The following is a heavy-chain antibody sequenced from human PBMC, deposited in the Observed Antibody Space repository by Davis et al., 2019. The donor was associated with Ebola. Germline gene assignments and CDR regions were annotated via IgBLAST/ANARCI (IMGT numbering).Heavy chain of an antibody. CDR1: GFTFSSYS. CDR3: ARDPAAFDY. Sequence: GESLKISCAASGFTFSSYSMNWVRQAPGKGLVWVSRINSDGSSTSYADSVKGRFTISRDNAKNTLYLQMNSLRAEDTAVYYCARDPAAFDYWGQGTLVTVSS. V-gene: IGHV3-74*01. CDR2: INSDGSST. J-gene: IGHJ4*02.